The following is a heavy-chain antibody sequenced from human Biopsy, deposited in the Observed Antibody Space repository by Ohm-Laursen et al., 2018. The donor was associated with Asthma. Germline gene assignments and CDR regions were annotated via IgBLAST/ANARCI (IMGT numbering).Heavy chain of an antibody. J-gene: IGHJ4*02. V-gene: IGHV1-69*13. Sequence: SVKVSCKSLGGTFNTYVIGWVRQAPGQGLGWMGGINSVFGTATYPQKFQDRVTVTADDSTSTVYMELSSLRSEDTAVYYCARKAGSCISRTCYSLDFWGQGTLVTVSS. CDR1: GGTFNTYV. CDR2: INSVFGTA. CDR3: ARKAGSCISRTCYSLDF. D-gene: IGHD2-2*01.